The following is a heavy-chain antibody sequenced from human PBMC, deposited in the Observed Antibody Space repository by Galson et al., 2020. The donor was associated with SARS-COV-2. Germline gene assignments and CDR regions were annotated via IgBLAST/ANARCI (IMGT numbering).Heavy chain of an antibody. CDR3: ARTHYYVSGTYPYRHDP. Sequence: GGSLRLSCAASGFTFSFYNMIWVRQAPGKGLEWVSSISSTGDIYYADSVKGRFTISRDNAKNSLYLQMNSLRAEDTAVYYCARTHYYVSGTYPYRHDPWGQGTLV. V-gene: IGHV3-21*01. CDR1: GFTFSFYN. D-gene: IGHD3-10*01. J-gene: IGHJ5*02. CDR2: ISSTGDI.